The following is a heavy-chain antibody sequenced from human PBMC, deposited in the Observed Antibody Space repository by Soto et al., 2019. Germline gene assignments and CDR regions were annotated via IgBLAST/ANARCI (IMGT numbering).Heavy chain of an antibody. V-gene: IGHV4-59*01. D-gene: IGHD4-4*01. CDR2: IYYSGST. Sequence: SETLSLTCAVYGGSFSGYYWSWIRQPPGKGLEWIGYIYYSGSTNYNPSLKSRVTISVDTSKNQFSLKLSSVTAADTAVYYCARGTTATTVDYWGQGTLVTVSS. CDR1: GGSFSGYY. CDR3: ARGTTATTVDY. J-gene: IGHJ4*02.